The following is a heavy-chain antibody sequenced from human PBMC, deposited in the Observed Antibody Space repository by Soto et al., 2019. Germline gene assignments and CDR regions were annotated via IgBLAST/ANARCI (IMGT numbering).Heavy chain of an antibody. V-gene: IGHV4-38-2*02. J-gene: IGHJ6*02. CDR1: GYSISSGYY. Sequence: SETLSLTCAVSGYSISSGYYWGWIRQPPGKGLEWIGSIYHSGSTYYNPSLKSRVTISVDTSKNQFSLKLSSVTAVDTAVYYCARDPTPYSGSYIYYYYGMDVWGQGTTVTVSS. CDR3: ARDPTPYSGSYIYYYYGMDV. D-gene: IGHD1-26*01. CDR2: IYHSGST.